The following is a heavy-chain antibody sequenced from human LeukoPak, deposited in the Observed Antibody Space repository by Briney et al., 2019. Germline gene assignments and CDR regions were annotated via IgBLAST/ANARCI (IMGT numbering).Heavy chain of an antibody. V-gene: IGHV3-53*01. D-gene: IGHD4-17*01. CDR1: GFTVSSNY. Sequence: GGSVRLSCAASGFTVSSNYMSWVRQAPGKGLEWVSVIYSGGSTYYADSVKGRFTISRDNSKNTLYLQMNSLRAEDTAVYYCARASVNYGIRFDYWGQGTLVTVSA. J-gene: IGHJ4*02. CDR2: IYSGGST. CDR3: ARASVNYGIRFDY.